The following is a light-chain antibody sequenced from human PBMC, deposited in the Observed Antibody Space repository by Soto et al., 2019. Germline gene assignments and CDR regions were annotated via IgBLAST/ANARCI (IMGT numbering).Light chain of an antibody. CDR1: NSNIETNY. Sequence: QSVLTQPPSVSGPPGQSVTISCSGGNSNIETNYVYWYQQLPGTAPKLLIYRNKLRPSGVPDRFSASKSGTSASLAISGLRSEDEADYYCSAWDDSVHGLLFGTGTKVTV. CDR3: SAWDDSVHGLL. CDR2: RNK. V-gene: IGLV1-47*01. J-gene: IGLJ1*01.